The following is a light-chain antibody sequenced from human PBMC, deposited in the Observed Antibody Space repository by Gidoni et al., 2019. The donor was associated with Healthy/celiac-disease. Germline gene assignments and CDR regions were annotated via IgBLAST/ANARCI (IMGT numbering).Light chain of an antibody. CDR2: AAS. V-gene: IGKV1-8*01. CDR1: QGISSS. CDR3: QQYYSYPIT. Sequence: AILLSQSLSSLSASTGDRVTITSRATQGISSSLAWYQQKPGKAPKRLIYAASTWKSGVPSRFSGSGSVTDFTLTISCMQSEDFATYYCQQYYSYPITFGQGTRLEIK. J-gene: IGKJ5*01.